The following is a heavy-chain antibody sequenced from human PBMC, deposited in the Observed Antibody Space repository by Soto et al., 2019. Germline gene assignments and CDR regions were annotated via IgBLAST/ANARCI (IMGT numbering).Heavy chain of an antibody. CDR3: AKSLWDTSGWKTAY. Sequence: SETLSLTCTVSGDSISSLYWSWIRQPPGKGLEWIGYIYYSGSINYNPSLKSRVTISVDPSKNQFSLRLSSVTAADTAVYYCAKSLWDTSGWKTAYWGQGSLVTGSS. V-gene: IGHV4-59*01. CDR1: GDSISSLY. CDR2: IYYSGSI. D-gene: IGHD6-19*01. J-gene: IGHJ4*02.